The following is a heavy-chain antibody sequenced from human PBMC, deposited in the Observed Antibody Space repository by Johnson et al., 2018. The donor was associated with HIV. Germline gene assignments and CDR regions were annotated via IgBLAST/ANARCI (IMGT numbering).Heavy chain of an antibody. J-gene: IGHJ3*02. D-gene: IGHD3-16*01. CDR2: IDGNGGNK. V-gene: IGHV3-20*04. Sequence: VQLVESGGGMVRPGGSLRLSCAASGFSFDDYGMNWVRQAPGKGLEWVCGIDGNGGNKRYADAVKGRFTISRDNAKNSLYLQMNSLGAEDTALYYCARGRGGDPIAFDIWGQGTMVTVSS. CDR1: GFSFDDYG. CDR3: ARGRGGDPIAFDI.